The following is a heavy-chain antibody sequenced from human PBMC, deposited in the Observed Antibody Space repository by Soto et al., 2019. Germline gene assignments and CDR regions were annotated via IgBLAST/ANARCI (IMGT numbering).Heavy chain of an antibody. J-gene: IGHJ6*02. CDR3: ARGPVVPARDGSYYYYGMDV. V-gene: IGHV4-34*01. CDR1: GGSFSGYY. CDR2: INHSGST. D-gene: IGHD2-2*01. Sequence: SETLSLTCAVYGGSFSGYYWSWIRQPPGKGLEWIGEINHSGSTNYNPSLKSRVTISVDKSKNQFSLKLSSVTATDTAVYYCARGPVVPARDGSYYYYGMDVWGQGTTVTVSS.